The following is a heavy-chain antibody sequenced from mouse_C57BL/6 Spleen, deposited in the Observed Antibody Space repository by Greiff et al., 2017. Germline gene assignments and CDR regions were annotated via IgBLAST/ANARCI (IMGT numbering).Heavy chain of an antibody. J-gene: IGHJ3*01. D-gene: IGHD2-4*01. CDR1: GYTFTSYW. V-gene: IGHV1-7*01. CDR3: ARRGDYDGTGFAY. CDR2: INTSSGDT. Sequence: VQLQQSGAELAQPGASVKLSCTASGYTFTSYWMHWVNQRPGQGLEWLGYINTSSGDTKYNEKFKGKSTLTADKSSSTAYMQLSSLTYEDSAVYYWARRGDYDGTGFAYWGQGTLVTVSA.